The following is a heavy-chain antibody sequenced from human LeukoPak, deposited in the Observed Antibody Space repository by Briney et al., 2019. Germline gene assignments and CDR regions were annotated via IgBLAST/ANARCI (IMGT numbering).Heavy chain of an antibody. CDR3: ASPGAYYYDSSGLDY. CDR2: IKQDGSEK. CDR1: GFTFSSYW. Sequence: GGSMRLACAAYGFTFSSYWMSWVRQAPGKWLEWVANIKQDGSEKYYVDSVKGRFAISRDNAKNSLYLQMNSLRAEDTAVYYCASPGAYYYDSSGLDYWGQGTLVTVSS. D-gene: IGHD3-22*01. V-gene: IGHV3-7*01. J-gene: IGHJ4*02.